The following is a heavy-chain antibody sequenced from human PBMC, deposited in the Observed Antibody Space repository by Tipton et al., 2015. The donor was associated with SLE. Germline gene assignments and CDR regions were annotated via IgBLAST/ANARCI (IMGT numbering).Heavy chain of an antibody. CDR2: FNPNSGGT. J-gene: IGHJ4*02. Sequence: QLVQSGAEVKKPGASVKVSCKASGYTFIGYYMHWVRQAPGQGLEWMGWFNPNSGGTNYAQNFQGRVTMTRDTSISTAYMELSRLRSDDTAVYYCARGIFGVVIIPVLGYWGQGTLITVSS. CDR3: ARGIFGVVIIPVLGY. CDR1: GYTFIGYY. D-gene: IGHD3-3*01. V-gene: IGHV1-2*02.